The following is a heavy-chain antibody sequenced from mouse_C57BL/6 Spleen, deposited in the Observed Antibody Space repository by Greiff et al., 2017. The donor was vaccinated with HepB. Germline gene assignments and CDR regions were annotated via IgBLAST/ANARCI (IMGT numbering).Heavy chain of an antibody. Sequence: VQLQESGAELVRPGASVTLSCKASGYTFTDYEMHWVKQTPVHGLEWIGAIDPETGGTAYNQKFKGKAILTADKSSSTAYMELRSLTSEDSAVYYCTKYGYGYWGQGTTLTVSS. V-gene: IGHV1-15*01. D-gene: IGHD2-2*01. CDR1: GYTFTDYE. J-gene: IGHJ2*01. CDR2: IDPETGGT. CDR3: TKYGYGY.